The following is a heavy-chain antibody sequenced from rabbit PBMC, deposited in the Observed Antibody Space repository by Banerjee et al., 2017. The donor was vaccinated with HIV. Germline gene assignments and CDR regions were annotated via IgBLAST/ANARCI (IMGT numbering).Heavy chain of an antibody. J-gene: IGHJ4*01. D-gene: IGHD6-1*01. CDR1: GIDFSTFNY. CDR2: IYTSSGST. V-gene: IGHV1S43*01. CDR3: ARRGAGDGYVTGYLKL. Sequence: QQQLEESGGGPVKPGGTLTLTCKASGIDFSTFNYMCWVRQAPGKGLDLIACIYTSSGSTYYARWVNGRFTISRSTSLDTVDLQMTSLTAADTATYFCARRGAGDGYVTGYLKLWGPGTLVTVS.